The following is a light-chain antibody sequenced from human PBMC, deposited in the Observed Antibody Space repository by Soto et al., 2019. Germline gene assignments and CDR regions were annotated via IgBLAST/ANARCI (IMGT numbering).Light chain of an antibody. V-gene: IGKV3-20*01. CDR1: QSVSSY. J-gene: IGKJ1*01. Sequence: EIVITQSPSTLSVSPGERATLSCRASQSVSSYLAWYQQKPGQAPRLLIYDASSRATGIPDRFSGSGSGTDFTLTISRLEPEDFAVYYCQQYGSSRWTFGQGTKVDIK. CDR3: QQYGSSRWT. CDR2: DAS.